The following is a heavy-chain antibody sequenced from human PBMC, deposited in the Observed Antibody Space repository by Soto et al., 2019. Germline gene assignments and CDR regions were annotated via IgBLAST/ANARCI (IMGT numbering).Heavy chain of an antibody. CDR2: INPNNGNI. V-gene: IGHV1-8*01. Sequence: ASVKVSCKASGNNFTSYDMNWVRQASGHGLEWMGWINPNNGNIGYAQKFQGRVTMTRDTAIRTAYMEVSRLRADDTVVYYCARGRASGSYYLLDYWGQGTLVTVSS. D-gene: IGHD3-10*01. CDR1: GNNFTSYD. J-gene: IGHJ4*02. CDR3: ARGRASGSYYLLDY.